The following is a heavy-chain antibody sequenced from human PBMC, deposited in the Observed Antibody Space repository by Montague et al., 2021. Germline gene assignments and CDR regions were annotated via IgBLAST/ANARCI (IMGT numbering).Heavy chain of an antibody. D-gene: IGHD3-10*01. Sequence: SLRLSCPASGFPFSSYAMSWVRQAPGKGLEWVAGIWSDGSNKYYAESVKGRFTISRDNSENTGHRQMSSLRAEDTAIYYCAILWFGGNWFDHWGQGTLVTVSS. CDR3: AILWFGGNWFDH. J-gene: IGHJ5*02. CDR1: GFPFSSYA. V-gene: IGHV3-33*03. CDR2: IWSDGSNK.